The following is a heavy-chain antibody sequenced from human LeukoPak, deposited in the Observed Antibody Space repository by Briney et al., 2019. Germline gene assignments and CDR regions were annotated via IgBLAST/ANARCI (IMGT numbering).Heavy chain of an antibody. CDR2: IKQDGSNV. D-gene: IGHD6-19*01. V-gene: IGHV3-7*01. CDR3: VAGSGWLGET. CDR1: GSTFSAYW. Sequence: GGSLRLSCAASGSTFSAYWMTWVRQAPGRGLEWVANIKQDGSNVEYLDSVKGRFTISRDNAKSSLYLQMNTLRVEDTAVYYCVAGSGWLGETWGRGTLVTVSS. J-gene: IGHJ5*02.